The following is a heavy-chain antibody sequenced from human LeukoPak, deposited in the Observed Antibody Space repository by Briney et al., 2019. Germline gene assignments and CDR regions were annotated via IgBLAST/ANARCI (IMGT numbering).Heavy chain of an antibody. CDR2: IIPIFGTA. V-gene: IGHV1-69*13. CDR3: ARVRSSGWSNLDY. Sequence: GASVKVSCKASGGTSSSYAISWVRQAPGQGLEWMGGIIPIFGTASYAQKFQGRVTITADESTSTAYMELSSLRSEDTAVYYCARVRSSGWSNLDYWGQGTLVTVSS. CDR1: GGTSSSYA. J-gene: IGHJ4*02. D-gene: IGHD6-19*01.